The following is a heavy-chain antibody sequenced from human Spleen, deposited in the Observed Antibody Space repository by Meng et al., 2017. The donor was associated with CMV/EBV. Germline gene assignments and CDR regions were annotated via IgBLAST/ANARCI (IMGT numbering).Heavy chain of an antibody. D-gene: IGHD4-11*01. CDR2: INPNSGTT. V-gene: IGHV1-2*02. CDR3: ASYYSNYDWDYYYGMDV. J-gene: IGHJ6*02. Sequence: ASVKVSCKASGYTFTAYYMHWVRQAPGQGLEWMGWINPNSGTTNYAQRFQGRVTMTRDTSISTAYMELSSLRSEDTAVYYCASYYSNYDWDYYYGMDVWGQGTTVTVSS. CDR1: GYTFTAYY.